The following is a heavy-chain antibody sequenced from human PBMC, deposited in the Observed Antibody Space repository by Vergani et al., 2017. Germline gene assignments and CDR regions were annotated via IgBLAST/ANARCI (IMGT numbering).Heavy chain of an antibody. V-gene: IGHV4-4*02. CDR2: IYHSGST. CDR3: ARGDYGSGSYNPDYYYGMDV. CDR1: GGSISSSNW. D-gene: IGHD3-10*01. J-gene: IGHJ6*02. Sequence: QVQLQESGPGLVKPSGTLSLTCAVSGGSISSSNWWSWVRQPPGKGLEWIGEIYHSGSTNYNPSLKSRVTISVDTSKNQFSLKLSSVTAADTAVYYCARGDYGSGSYNPDYYYGMDVWGQGTTVTVSS.